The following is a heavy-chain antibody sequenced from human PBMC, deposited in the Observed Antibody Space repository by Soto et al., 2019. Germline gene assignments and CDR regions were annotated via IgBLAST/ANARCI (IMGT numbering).Heavy chain of an antibody. Sequence: GESLKISCKGSGYSFTSYWIAWVRQMPGKGLEWMAIINPGDSETKYSPSFQGQVTISADKSINTAYLQWSSLKASDTAMYYCARRATYYDILSGYYFDYWGQGTQVTVS. D-gene: IGHD3-9*01. CDR3: ARRATYYDILSGYYFDY. CDR2: INPGDSET. CDR1: GYSFTSYW. J-gene: IGHJ4*02. V-gene: IGHV5-51*01.